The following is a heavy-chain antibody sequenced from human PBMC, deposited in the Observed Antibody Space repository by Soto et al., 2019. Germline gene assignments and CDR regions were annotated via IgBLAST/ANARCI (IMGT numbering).Heavy chain of an antibody. CDR3: ARVSWREKYGMDV. J-gene: IGHJ6*02. CDR2: ITFSGNTV. V-gene: IGHV3-11*01. CDR1: VFTFSDSY. Sequence: LRLSCAASVFTFSDSYMSWIRQAPGKGLEWISYITFSGNTVYYADSLKGRFTISRDNAKNSLYLQMNRLRAEDTAVYYCARVSWREKYGMDVWGHGTTVTVSS.